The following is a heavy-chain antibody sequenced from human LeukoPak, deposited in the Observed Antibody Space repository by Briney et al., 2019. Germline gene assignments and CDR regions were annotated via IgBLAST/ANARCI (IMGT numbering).Heavy chain of an antibody. CDR3: ARDHAYYDFWSGQNYYFDY. CDR1: GFTFSSYS. D-gene: IGHD3-3*01. V-gene: IGHV3-21*01. CDR2: ISSSSSYI. J-gene: IGHJ4*02. Sequence: GGSLRLSCAASGFTFSSYSMNWVRQAPGKGLEWVSSISSSSSYIYYADSVKGRFTISRDNSKNTLYLQMNSLRAEDTAVYYCARDHAYYDFWSGQNYYFDYWGQGTLVTVSS.